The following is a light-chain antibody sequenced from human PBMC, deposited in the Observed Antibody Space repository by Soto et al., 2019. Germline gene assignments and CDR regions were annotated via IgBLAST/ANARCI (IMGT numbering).Light chain of an antibody. CDR2: DVS. J-gene: IGKJ4*01. CDR1: QSVTTF. Sequence: EIVLTQSPVTLSLSPGERATLSCRASQSVTTFLAWYQQKPGQAPRLLIYDVSSRATGIPARFSGSGSGTDFTLTISSLEPEDFAVYYCQQRINWPLTFGRGTKVEIK. V-gene: IGKV3-11*01. CDR3: QQRINWPLT.